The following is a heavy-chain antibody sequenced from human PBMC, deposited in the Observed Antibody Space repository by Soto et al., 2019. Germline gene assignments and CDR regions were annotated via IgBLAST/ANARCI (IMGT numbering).Heavy chain of an antibody. J-gene: IGHJ3*02. V-gene: IGHV1-2*02. CDR1: GYPVTAYY. CDR2: INPATGAA. D-gene: IGHD3-3*01. Sequence: QLHLVQSGAVVKKPGASVTVSCSASGYPVTAYYMHWVRQAPGRGLEWMGGINPATGAAKYTQTFQGRVTLPRDPSTSPVFMELSGLTSEDTAVFSCARGGGVGVAGSAAFDMWGQGTLVTVSS. CDR3: ARGGGVGVAGSAAFDM.